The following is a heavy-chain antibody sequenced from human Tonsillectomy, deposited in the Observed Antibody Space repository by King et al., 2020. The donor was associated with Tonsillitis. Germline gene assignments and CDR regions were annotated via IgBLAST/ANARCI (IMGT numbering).Heavy chain of an antibody. CDR1: GGFIISYS. V-gene: IGHV4-59*01. Sequence: QLQESGPGLVKPSETLSLTCTVSGGFIISYSWSWIRQPPGKGLGWVGFISDSWCPNYNPSLKSRVTISVDTSKNHFSLKLRSVTAADTAVYYCARDLVLSGSSYGFDYWGQGTLVTVSS. CDR2: ISDSWCP. CDR3: ARDLVLSGSSYGFDY. J-gene: IGHJ4*02. D-gene: IGHD1-26*01.